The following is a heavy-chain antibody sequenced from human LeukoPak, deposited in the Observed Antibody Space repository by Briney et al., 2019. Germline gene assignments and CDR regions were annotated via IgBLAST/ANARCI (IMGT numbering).Heavy chain of an antibody. Sequence: SETLSLTCTVSGYSISSGYYWGWIRQPPGKGVEWIGSIYHSGSTYYNPSLKRRGTISVDTSKKQFSLKLSSVTAADTAVYYCARGGLGSSRPHWGQGTLVTVSS. CDR1: GYSISSGYY. D-gene: IGHD6-6*01. CDR3: ARGGLGSSRPH. J-gene: IGHJ4*02. V-gene: IGHV4-38-2*02. CDR2: IYHSGST.